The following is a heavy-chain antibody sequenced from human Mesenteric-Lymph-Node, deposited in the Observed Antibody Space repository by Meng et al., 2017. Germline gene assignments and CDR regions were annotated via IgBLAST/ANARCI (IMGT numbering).Heavy chain of an antibody. J-gene: IGHJ4*02. D-gene: IGHD1-26*01. V-gene: IGHV3-7*01. CDR2: INQDGSTK. CDR3: ARVPGATSFDY. Sequence: GESLKISCAASGFTFSTSWMSWVRQAPGKGLEWVANINQDGSTKYYVDSVKGRFTISRDNAKNSLFLQMSSLRAEDTAVYYCARVPGATSFDYWGQGTLVTVSS. CDR1: GFTFSTSW.